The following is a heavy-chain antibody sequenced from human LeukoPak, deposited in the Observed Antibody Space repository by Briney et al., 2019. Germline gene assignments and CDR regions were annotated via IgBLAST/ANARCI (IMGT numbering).Heavy chain of an antibody. D-gene: IGHD1-7*01. Sequence: GESLKISFKGSGYRFTSYWISWVRQMPGKGLEWMGRIDPSDFYTNYSPSFQGHVTISADKSISTAYLQWSSLKASDNAMYYCAQSRITGTTDWFDPWGQGTLVTVSS. CDR1: GYRFTSYW. J-gene: IGHJ5*02. CDR3: AQSRITGTTDWFDP. V-gene: IGHV5-10-1*01. CDR2: IDPSDFYT.